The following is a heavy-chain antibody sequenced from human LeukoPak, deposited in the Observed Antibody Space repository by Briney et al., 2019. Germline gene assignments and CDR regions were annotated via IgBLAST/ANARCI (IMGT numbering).Heavy chain of an antibody. V-gene: IGHV1-18*01. CDR2: ISAYNGNT. CDR3: ARWHCSSTSCYTGWFDP. CDR1: GYTFTSYG. Sequence: GASVKVSCKASGYTFTSYGISRVRQAPEQGLEWMGRISAYNGNTNYAQKLQGRVTMTTDTSTSTAYMELRSLRSDDTAVYYCARWHCSSTSCYTGWFDPWGQGTQVTVSS. D-gene: IGHD2-2*02. J-gene: IGHJ5*02.